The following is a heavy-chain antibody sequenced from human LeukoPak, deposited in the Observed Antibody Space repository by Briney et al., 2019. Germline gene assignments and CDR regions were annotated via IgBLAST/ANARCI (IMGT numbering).Heavy chain of an antibody. J-gene: IGHJ3*02. D-gene: IGHD2-21*02. V-gene: IGHV3-21*01. CDR1: GFTFSSYS. Sequence: GGSLRLFYASSGFTFSSYSINWVRQAPGKGLEWVSSISSSSSYIYYADSVKGRFTISRDNAKNSLYLQMNSLRAEDTAVYYCGTRSCGGDCYSGINAFDTWGQGTMVTVSS. CDR3: GTRSCGGDCYSGINAFDT. CDR2: ISSSSSYI.